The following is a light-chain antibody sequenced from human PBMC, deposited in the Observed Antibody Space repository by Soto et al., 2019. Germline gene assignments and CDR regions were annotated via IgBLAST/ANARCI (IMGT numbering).Light chain of an antibody. CDR3: QQSDASPLT. CDR1: QTITLY. Sequence: DIQMTQSPSSLSASVGDRVTITCRASQTITLYLNWYQQKSGRGPKLLISSTSSLQSGVPSRFTGSGSGTNFTLTISSLQPEDFATYYCQQSDASPLTFGQGTKVEIK. CDR2: STS. V-gene: IGKV1-39*01. J-gene: IGKJ1*01.